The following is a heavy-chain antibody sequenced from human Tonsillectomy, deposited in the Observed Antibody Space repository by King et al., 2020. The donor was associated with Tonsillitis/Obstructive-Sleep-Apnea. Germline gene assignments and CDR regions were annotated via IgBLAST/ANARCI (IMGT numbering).Heavy chain of an antibody. J-gene: IGHJ6*02. Sequence: QLVQSGAEVKKPGASLRISCKGSGYSFTSYWISWVRQMPGKGLEWMGRIDPSDSYTNYSPSFQGHVTISADKSISTAYLQWSSLKASDTAMYYCARLDVPGTFPHYYYYGMDVWGQGTTVTVSS. D-gene: IGHD3-16*01. CDR1: GYSFTSYW. V-gene: IGHV5-10-1*03. CDR3: ARLDVPGTFPHYYYYGMDV. CDR2: IDPSDSYT.